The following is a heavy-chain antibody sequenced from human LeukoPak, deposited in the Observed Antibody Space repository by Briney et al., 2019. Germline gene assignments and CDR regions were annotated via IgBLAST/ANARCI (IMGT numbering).Heavy chain of an antibody. V-gene: IGHV3-30*19. CDR3: ARGTQYPHYYMDV. J-gene: IGHJ6*03. D-gene: IGHD2-2*01. CDR1: GFTFSSYG. CDR2: ISYDGSSK. Sequence: GGSLRLSCAASGFTFSSYGMHWVRQAPGKGLEWVAVISYDGSSKYYADSVKGRFTISRDNSKNTLYLQMNSLRAEDTAVYYCARGTQYPHYYMDVWGKGTTVTVSS.